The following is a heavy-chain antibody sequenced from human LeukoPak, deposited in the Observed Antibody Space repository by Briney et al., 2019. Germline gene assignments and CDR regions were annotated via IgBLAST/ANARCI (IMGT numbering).Heavy chain of an antibody. CDR2: INPYSGRT. CDR1: GCTFTYYY. CDR3: ARTIVVPAQLGDSFDP. J-gene: IGHJ5*02. Sequence: ASVKVSCKASGCTFTYYYIHWVRQAPGQGLEWMGWINPYSGRTHYAQNFQGRVTMTRDTSIRTAYMELNWLRSDDTAVFYCARTIVVPAQLGDSFDPWGQGTLVTVSS. D-gene: IGHD2-2*01. V-gene: IGHV1-2*02.